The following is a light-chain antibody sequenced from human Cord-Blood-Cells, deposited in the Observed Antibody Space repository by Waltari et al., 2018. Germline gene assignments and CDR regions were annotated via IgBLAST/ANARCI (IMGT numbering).Light chain of an antibody. J-gene: IGKJ2*01. Sequence: DIAMTQSPLHLPLPPGEPASISCRASQGLLHSNGYNYLDWYLQKPGPSPQILIYLGSNRASGVPDRFSGSGTGTDFTLKISRVEAEDVGVYYCMQALQTPYTFGQGTKLEIK. V-gene: IGKV2-28*01. CDR1: QGLLHSNGYNY. CDR3: MQALQTPYT. CDR2: LGS.